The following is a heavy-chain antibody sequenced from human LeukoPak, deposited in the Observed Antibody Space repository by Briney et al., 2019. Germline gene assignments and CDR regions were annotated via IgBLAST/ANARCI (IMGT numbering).Heavy chain of an antibody. D-gene: IGHD3-22*01. V-gene: IGHV4-4*07. J-gene: IGHJ4*02. CDR1: SGSISNYY. Sequence: ASETLSLTCTVSSGSISNYYWSWIRQSAGKGLEWIGRISSSGSTNYNPSLKSRVTISVDRSKNQFSLKLSSVTAADTAVYYCAREGRYYDSSGYINVWGQGTLVTVSS. CDR2: ISSSGST. CDR3: AREGRYYDSSGYINV.